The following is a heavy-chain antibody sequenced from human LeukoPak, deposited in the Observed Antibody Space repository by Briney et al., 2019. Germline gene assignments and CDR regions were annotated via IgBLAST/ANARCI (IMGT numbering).Heavy chain of an antibody. Sequence: PSETLSLTCAVYGGSFSGYYWSWIRQPPGKGLEWIGKINHSGSTNYNPSLKSRVTISVDTSKNQFSLKVNSVTAADTAVYYCARGASMVRGVIGGGNNWFDPWGQGTLVTVSS. J-gene: IGHJ5*02. D-gene: IGHD3-10*01. CDR2: INHSGST. CDR1: GGSFSGYY. CDR3: ARGASMVRGVIGGGNNWFDP. V-gene: IGHV4-34*01.